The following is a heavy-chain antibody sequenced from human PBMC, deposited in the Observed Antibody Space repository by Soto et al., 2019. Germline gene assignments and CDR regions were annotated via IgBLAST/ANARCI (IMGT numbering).Heavy chain of an antibody. D-gene: IGHD1-1*01. V-gene: IGHV3-21*01. CDR3: AREYTAWTCDYCLDV. J-gene: IGHJ6*02. CDR2: ISSLSDI. CDR1: GFTFSTDS. Sequence: PRLSFVGSGFTFSTDSINWVRQAPWKGLEWVSSISSLSDIYYADSVKGRFTISRDNAKNSVSLQMNSLRAEDTAVYYCAREYTAWTCDYCLDVWGQGTSVT.